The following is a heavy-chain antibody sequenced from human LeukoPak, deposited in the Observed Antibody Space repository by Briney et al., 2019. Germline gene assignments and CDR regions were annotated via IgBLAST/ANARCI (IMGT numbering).Heavy chain of an antibody. CDR2: LSGSGGST. CDR3: AKDWAGSDKRYYFDY. V-gene: IGHV3-23*01. J-gene: IGHJ4*02. Sequence: GGSLRLSCAASGFTFSSYAMTWVRQAPGKGLEWVSALSGSGGSTYYADSVEGRFTISRDNSQNTLYLQMNSLRAEDTAVYYCAKDWAGSDKRYYFDYWGQGTLVTVSS. CDR1: GFTFSSYA. D-gene: IGHD5-24*01.